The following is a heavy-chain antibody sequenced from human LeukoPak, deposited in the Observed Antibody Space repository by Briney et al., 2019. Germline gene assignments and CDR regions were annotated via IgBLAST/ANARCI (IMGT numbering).Heavy chain of an antibody. V-gene: IGHV1-46*01. CDR2: INPSGGST. J-gene: IGHJ4*02. D-gene: IGHD3-9*01. CDR1: GYTFTSYY. Sequence: GPVKVSCKASGYTFTSYYMHWVRQAPGQGLEWMGIINPSGGSTSYAQKFQGRVTMTRDTSTSTVYMELSSLRSEDTAVYYCARDGYYDILTGYTGYLDYWGQGTLVTVSS. CDR3: ARDGYYDILTGYTGYLDY.